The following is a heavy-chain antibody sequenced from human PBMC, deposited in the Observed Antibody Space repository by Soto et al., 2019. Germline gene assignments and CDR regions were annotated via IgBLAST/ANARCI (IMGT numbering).Heavy chain of an antibody. V-gene: IGHV3-30*18. CDR1: GFTFDIHA. Sequence: QVQLVESGGGVVQPGRSLRRSCAASGFTFDIHAMHWVRQAPGKGLEWVAVISNDGRDYHYADSVKGRFTISRDNSKNTLYLQMNSLRAEDTAVYYCAKDLARLAAIYYFDNWGQGTLVTVSS. D-gene: IGHD6-13*01. CDR3: AKDLARLAAIYYFDN. CDR2: ISNDGRDY. J-gene: IGHJ4*02.